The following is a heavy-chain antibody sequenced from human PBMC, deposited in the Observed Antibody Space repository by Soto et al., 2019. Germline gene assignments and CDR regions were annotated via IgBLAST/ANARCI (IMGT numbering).Heavy chain of an antibody. CDR3: ARAVSMITFGGPYDY. CDR2: IIPIFGTA. D-gene: IGHD3-16*01. Sequence: SVKVSCKASGGTFSSYAISWVRQAPGQGLEWMGGIIPIFGTANYARKFQGRVTITADESTSTAYMELSSLRSEDTAVYYCARAVSMITFGGPYDYWGQGTLVTVSS. CDR1: GGTFSSYA. V-gene: IGHV1-69*13. J-gene: IGHJ4*02.